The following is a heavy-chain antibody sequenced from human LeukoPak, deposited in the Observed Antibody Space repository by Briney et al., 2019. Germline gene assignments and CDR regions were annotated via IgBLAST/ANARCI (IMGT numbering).Heavy chain of an antibody. V-gene: IGHV3-74*01. CDR2: INSDGSST. J-gene: IGHJ4*02. Sequence: GRSLRLSCAASGFTFDDYTMHWVRQAPGKGLVWVSRINSDGSSTSYADSVKGRFTISRDNAKNSLYLQMNSLRAEDTAVYYCAREAPPGWGYDSSGYPDYWGQGTLVTVSS. CDR1: GFTFDDYT. D-gene: IGHD3-22*01. CDR3: AREAPPGWGYDSSGYPDY.